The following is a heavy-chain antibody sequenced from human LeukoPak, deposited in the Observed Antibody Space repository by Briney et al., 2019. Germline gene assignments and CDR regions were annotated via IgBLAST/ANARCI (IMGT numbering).Heavy chain of an antibody. CDR2: SSRDSGSI. V-gene: IGHV3-9*01. J-gene: IGHJ4*02. CDR3: AKERRPGENYFDY. Sequence: GRSLTLSWAVAGFSFDDYATRWDRPAPGEGLGWVCGSSRDSGSIGYADSVKGRFTISRDNAKNSLYLKMNSLRAEDTALYYCAKERRPGENYFDYWGQGTLVTVSS. D-gene: IGHD7-27*01. CDR1: GFSFDDYA.